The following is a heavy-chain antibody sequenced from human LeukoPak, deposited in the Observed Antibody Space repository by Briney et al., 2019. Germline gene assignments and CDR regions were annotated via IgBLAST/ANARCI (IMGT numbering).Heavy chain of an antibody. Sequence: SETLSLTCTVSGGSISSSSYYWGWIRQPPGKGLEWIGYIYHSGSTYYNPSLKSRVTISVDRSKNQFSLKLSSVTAADTAVYYCARAPSGFLEWLSDAFDIWGQGTMVTVSS. CDR1: GGSISSSSYY. CDR2: IYHSGST. D-gene: IGHD3-3*01. J-gene: IGHJ3*02. V-gene: IGHV4-39*07. CDR3: ARAPSGFLEWLSDAFDI.